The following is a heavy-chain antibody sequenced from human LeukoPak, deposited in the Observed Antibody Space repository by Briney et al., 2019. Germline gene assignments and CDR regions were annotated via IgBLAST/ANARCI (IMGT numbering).Heavy chain of an antibody. CDR2: ISYDGSNK. CDR1: GFTFSSYG. D-gene: IGHD3-22*01. V-gene: IGHV3-30*18. Sequence: PGRSLRLSCAASGFTFSSYGMHWVRQAPGKGLEWVAVISYDGSNKHYADSVKGRFTISRDNSKNTLYLQMNSLRAEDTAVYYCAKAYPYYYDSSGFDYWGQGTLVTVSS. J-gene: IGHJ4*02. CDR3: AKAYPYYYDSSGFDY.